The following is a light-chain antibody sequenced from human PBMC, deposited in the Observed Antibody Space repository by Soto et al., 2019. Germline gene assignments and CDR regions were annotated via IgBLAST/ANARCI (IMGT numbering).Light chain of an antibody. J-gene: IGKJ1*01. Sequence: DIQMTQFPSTLSASVGDRVTITCRASQSINTWLAWYQQRPGKAPKLLIFYASSLESGVPSSFSGSGSGTEFTLTISSLQPDDFATYYCQQYNTRTFGQGTKVEIK. CDR1: QSINTW. CDR3: QQYNTRT. V-gene: IGKV1-5*01. CDR2: YAS.